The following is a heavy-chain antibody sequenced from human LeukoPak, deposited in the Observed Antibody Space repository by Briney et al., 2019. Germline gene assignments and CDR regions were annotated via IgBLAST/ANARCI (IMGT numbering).Heavy chain of an antibody. Sequence: GGSLRLSCAASGFTFSSYAIHRIRQAPGKGLDWVAVISYDGSTTYYADSVKGRFTISRDNSNNMVYLQMNSLRAEDTAVYYCAKVHLTYKYDSSGYGFQDYWGQGTLVTVSS. V-gene: IGHV3-30*18. J-gene: IGHJ4*02. CDR3: AKVHLTYKYDSSGYGFQDY. D-gene: IGHD3-22*01. CDR1: GFTFSSYA. CDR2: ISYDGSTT.